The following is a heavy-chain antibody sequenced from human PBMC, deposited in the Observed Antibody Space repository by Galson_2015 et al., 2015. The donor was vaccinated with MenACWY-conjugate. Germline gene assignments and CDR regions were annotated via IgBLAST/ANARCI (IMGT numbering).Heavy chain of an antibody. CDR1: GSSFTNYW. Sequence: QSGAEVKKPRESLKISCTGSGSSFTNYWIGWVRQMPGKGLEWMGLFNPANSETRYSPSFQGQVTISADESISTAYLQWTSLKASDTAMYYCARHPPGGRGLDVWGRGTTVTVSS. J-gene: IGHJ6*02. V-gene: IGHV5-51*01. CDR3: ARHPPGGRGLDV. D-gene: IGHD1-26*01. CDR2: FNPANSET.